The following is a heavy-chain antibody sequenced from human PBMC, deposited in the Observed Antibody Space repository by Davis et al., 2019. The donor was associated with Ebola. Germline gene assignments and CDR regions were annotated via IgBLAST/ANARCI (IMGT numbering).Heavy chain of an antibody. V-gene: IGHV4-34*01. Sequence: SETLSLTCAVYGGSFSGYYWSWIRQPPGKGLEWIGEINHSGSTNYNPSLKSRVTIPVDTSKNQFSLKLSSVTAADTAVYYCARAGGIVVVPAAMGSYYYYGMDVWGQGTTVTVSS. CDR2: INHSGST. CDR1: GGSFSGYY. J-gene: IGHJ6*02. D-gene: IGHD2-2*01. CDR3: ARAGGIVVVPAAMGSYYYYGMDV.